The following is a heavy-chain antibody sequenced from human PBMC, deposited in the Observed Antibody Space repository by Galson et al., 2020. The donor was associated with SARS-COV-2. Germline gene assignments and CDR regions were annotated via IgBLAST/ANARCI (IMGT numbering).Heavy chain of an antibody. CDR1: GYTFTSYY. V-gene: IGHV1-46*01. J-gene: IGHJ3*02. Sequence: ASVKVSCMASGYTFTSYYMHWVRQAPGQGLEWMGIINPSGGSTSYAQKFQGRVTMTRDTSTSTVYMELSSLRSEDTAVYYCARGRGDVEMVHRNAFDIWGQGTMVTVSS. CDR3: ARGRGDVEMVHRNAFDI. D-gene: IGHD2-15*01. CDR2: INPSGGST.